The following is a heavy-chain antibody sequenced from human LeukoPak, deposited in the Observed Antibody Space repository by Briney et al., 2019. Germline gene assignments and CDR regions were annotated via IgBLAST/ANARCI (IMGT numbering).Heavy chain of an antibody. CDR2: IYTSGNT. D-gene: IGHD4-11*01. CDR1: GVSISTYY. Sequence: PSETLSLTCTVSGVSISTYYWSWIRQPAGKGLEWIGHIYTSGNTNYNPSLKSRVTMSVDTSKNHFSLKLSSVTAADTAVYYCARHYSNFPYFDYWGQGTLVTVSS. V-gene: IGHV4-4*07. J-gene: IGHJ4*02. CDR3: ARHYSNFPYFDY.